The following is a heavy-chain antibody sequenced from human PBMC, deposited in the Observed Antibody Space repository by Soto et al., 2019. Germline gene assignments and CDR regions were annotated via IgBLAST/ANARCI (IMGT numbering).Heavy chain of an antibody. V-gene: IGHV3-48*02. CDR3: ASEYDYGDLNYYYYGMEV. D-gene: IGHD4-17*01. J-gene: IGHJ6*02. CDR2: ISSSSSTI. Sequence: EVQQVESGGVLVQPGGSLRLSCAASGFTFSSYSMNWVRQAPGKGLEWVSYISSSSSTIYYADSVKGRFTISRDNAKNSLYLQMNSMRDEDTAVYYCASEYDYGDLNYYYYGMEVWGQGTTVTVSS. CDR1: GFTFSSYS.